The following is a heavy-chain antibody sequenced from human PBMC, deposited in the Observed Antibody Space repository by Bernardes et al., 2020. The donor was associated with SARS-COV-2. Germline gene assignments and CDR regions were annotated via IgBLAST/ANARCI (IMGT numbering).Heavy chain of an antibody. CDR1: GGSISSYY. V-gene: IGHV4-4*07. D-gene: IGHD3-3*01. CDR3: ARDQYDFWSGYYPYYYYYYMDV. J-gene: IGHJ6*03. CDR2: IYTSGST. Sequence: SETLSLTCTVSGGSISSYYWSWIRQPAGKGLEWIGRIYTSGSTNYNPSLKSRVTMSVDTSKNQFSLKLSSVTAADTAVYYCARDQYDFWSGYYPYYYYYYMDVWGKGTTVTVSS.